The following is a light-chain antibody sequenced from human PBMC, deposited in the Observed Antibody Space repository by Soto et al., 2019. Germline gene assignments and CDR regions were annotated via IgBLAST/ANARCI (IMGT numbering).Light chain of an antibody. V-gene: IGKV1-39*01. J-gene: IGKJ5*01. CDR3: HSRA. CDR1: QSISSY. Sequence: DIQMTQSPSSLSASVGDRVTITCRASQSISSYLNWYQQKPGKAPKLLIYAASTLQSGVPSRFNGSGSETEFTLTISRLQPDDFATYFCHSRAFGQGTRLEIK. CDR2: AAS.